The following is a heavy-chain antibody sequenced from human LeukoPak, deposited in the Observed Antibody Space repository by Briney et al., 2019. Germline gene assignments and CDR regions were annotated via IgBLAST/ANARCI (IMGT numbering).Heavy chain of an antibody. D-gene: IGHD3-22*01. CDR2: ITDSGGST. V-gene: IGHV3-23*01. Sequence: PGGSLRLSCAASGFTFSSYAMTWVRQAPGEGLEWVSAITDSGGSTYYADSVKGRFTISRDNSKNTLYLQMNSLRAEDTAVYYCARGLNSKYYYDSSGYGFDYWGQGTLVTVSS. CDR1: GFTFSSYA. J-gene: IGHJ4*02. CDR3: ARGLNSKYYYDSSGYGFDY.